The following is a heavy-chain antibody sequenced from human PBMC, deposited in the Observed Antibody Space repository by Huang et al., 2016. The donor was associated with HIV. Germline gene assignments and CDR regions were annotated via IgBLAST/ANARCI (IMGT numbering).Heavy chain of an antibody. CDR1: GGSINSQFYY. CDR2: ISYMGTT. J-gene: IGHJ4*02. CDR3: ARHGPRSLVRGAIDY. V-gene: IGHV4-39*01. Sequence: QVQLQESGPGLVKPSETLSLTCSLSGGSINSQFYYWGWIRQPPGKGLGWIGSISYMGTTYYNPSLEGRVTICVDTSKTQFSLKVTSVTAADTAVYYGARHGPRSLVRGAIDYWGQGTLVTVSS. D-gene: IGHD3-10*01.